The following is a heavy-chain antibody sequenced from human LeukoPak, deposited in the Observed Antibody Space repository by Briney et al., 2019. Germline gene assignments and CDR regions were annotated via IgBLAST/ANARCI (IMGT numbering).Heavy chain of an antibody. CDR2: ISSSGSSI. CDR1: QFTFSNYQ. J-gene: IGHJ6*03. CDR3: ARVRSAYSGSYYYYMDV. V-gene: IGHV3-48*03. Sequence: GGSLRLSCRASQFTFSNYQMNWVRQAPGKGLEWVSDISSSGSSIYYADSVKGRFTISRDNAKNSLFLQINSLRAEDTAVYYCARVRSAYSGSYYYYMDVWGKGTTVTVSS. D-gene: IGHD6-6*01.